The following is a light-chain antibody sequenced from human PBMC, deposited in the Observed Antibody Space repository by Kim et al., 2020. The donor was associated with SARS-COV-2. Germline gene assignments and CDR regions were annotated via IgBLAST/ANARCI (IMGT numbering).Light chain of an antibody. CDR2: GNS. J-gene: IGLJ3*02. V-gene: IGLV1-40*01. CDR1: SSNIGAGYD. Sequence: SVLTQPPSVSGAPGQRVTIPCTGSSSNIGAGYDVHWYQQLPGTAPKLLIYGNSNRPSGVPDRVSGSKSGTSASLAITGLQAEDEADYYCQSYDSILSGSVFGGGTQLTVL. CDR3: QSYDSILSGSV.